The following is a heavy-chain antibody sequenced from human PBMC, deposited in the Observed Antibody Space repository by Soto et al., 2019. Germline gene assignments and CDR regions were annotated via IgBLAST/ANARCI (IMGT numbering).Heavy chain of an antibody. V-gene: IGHV4-30-4*08. CDR3: ARCVVTLFEY. CDR2: IYYSGST. J-gene: IGHJ4*02. Sequence: TLSLTCAVYGGSFSGYYWSWIRQPPEKGLEWIGYIYYSGSTYYNPSLMSRVTISVDTSKNQFSLKLSSVTAADTAVYYCARCVVTLFEYSGQGTLVTVSS. CDR1: GGSFSGYY. D-gene: IGHD2-15*01.